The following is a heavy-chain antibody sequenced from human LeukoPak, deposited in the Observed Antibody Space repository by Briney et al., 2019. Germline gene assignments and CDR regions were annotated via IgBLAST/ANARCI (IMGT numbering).Heavy chain of an antibody. CDR2: INAGNGNT. J-gene: IGHJ5*02. CDR1: GYTFTSYA. V-gene: IGHV1-3*01. CDR3: ARSPYGDYWFDP. Sequence: ASVKVSCKASGYTFTSYAMHWVRQAPGQRLEWMGWINAGNGNTKYSQKFQGRVTITRDTSASTAYMELSSLRSEDTAVYYCARSPYGDYWFDPWGQGTLVTVSS. D-gene: IGHD4-17*01.